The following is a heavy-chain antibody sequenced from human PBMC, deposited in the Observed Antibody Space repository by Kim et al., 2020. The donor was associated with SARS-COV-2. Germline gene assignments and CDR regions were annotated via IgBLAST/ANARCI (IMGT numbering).Heavy chain of an antibody. CDR2: IYPGDSDT. CDR3: ARAWSPLYCSGGSCYSHSSDSSGMDV. Sequence: GESLKISCKGSGYSFTSYWIGWVRQMPGKGLEWMGIIYPGDSDTRYSPSFQGQVTISADKSISTAYLQWSSLKASDTAMYYCARAWSPLYCSGGSCYSHSSDSSGMDVWGQGTTVTVSS. V-gene: IGHV5-51*01. J-gene: IGHJ6*02. CDR1: GYSFTSYW. D-gene: IGHD2-15*01.